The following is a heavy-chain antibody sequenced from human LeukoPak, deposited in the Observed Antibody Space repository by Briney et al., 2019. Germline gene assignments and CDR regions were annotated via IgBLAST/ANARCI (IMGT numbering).Heavy chain of an antibody. V-gene: IGHV4-39*01. Sequence: SETLSLTCTVPGGSIVTSDYYWGWIRLPPGTGLEFIGTIYYTGNTYYNPSLKSRLTIAIDTSKTQFSLKLNSATAADTAVYYCARRGYYSGRFDIWGQGTMVTVSS. D-gene: IGHD2-15*01. CDR1: GGSIVTSDYY. CDR2: IYYTGNT. CDR3: ARRGYYSGRFDI. J-gene: IGHJ3*02.